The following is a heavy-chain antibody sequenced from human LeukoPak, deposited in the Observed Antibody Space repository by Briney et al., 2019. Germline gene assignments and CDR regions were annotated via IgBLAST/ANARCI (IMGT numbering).Heavy chain of an antibody. Sequence: SSETLSLTCAVYGGSFSGYYWSWIRQPPGKGLEWIREINHFGSTNHNPSLKSRVTISGDTSKNQFSLRVNSVTAADTAVYYCARGYRAPQTFYSYHYFDSWAQGILVTVSS. J-gene: IGHJ4*02. D-gene: IGHD5-18*01. CDR3: ARGYRAPQTFYSYHYFDS. V-gene: IGHV4-34*01. CDR1: GGSFSGYY. CDR2: INHFGST.